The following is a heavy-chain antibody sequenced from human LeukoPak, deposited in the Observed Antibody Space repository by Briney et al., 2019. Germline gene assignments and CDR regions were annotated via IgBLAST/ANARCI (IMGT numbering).Heavy chain of an antibody. J-gene: IGHJ4*02. Sequence: GASVKVSCKASGYXFTSYGISWVRQAPGQGLEWMGWINPNSGGTNYAQKFQGRVTMTRDTSISTAYMELSRLRSDDTAVYYCARTSIAVADGYFGYWGQGTLVTVSS. V-gene: IGHV1-2*02. CDR1: GYXFTSYG. D-gene: IGHD6-19*01. CDR2: INPNSGGT. CDR3: ARTSIAVADGYFGY.